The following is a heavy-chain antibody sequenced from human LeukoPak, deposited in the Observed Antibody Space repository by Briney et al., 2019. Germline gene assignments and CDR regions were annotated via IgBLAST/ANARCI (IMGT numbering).Heavy chain of an antibody. J-gene: IGHJ4*02. Sequence: PGGSLRLSCAASGFTFNTYVMSWVRQAPGKGLEWVANIKEDGTVKYHMDSVKGRFTISRDNAKNSLFLQMNSLRAEDTAVYYCAREILGAASAFDYWGQGTLVTVSS. V-gene: IGHV3-7*03. CDR3: AREILGAASAFDY. D-gene: IGHD6-13*01. CDR2: IKEDGTVK. CDR1: GFTFNTYV.